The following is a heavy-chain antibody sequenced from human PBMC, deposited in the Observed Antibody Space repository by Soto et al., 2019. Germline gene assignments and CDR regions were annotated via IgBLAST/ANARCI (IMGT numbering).Heavy chain of an antibody. CDR1: GASISSGGYY. V-gene: IGHV4-31*03. Sequence: QVQLQESGPGLVKPSQTLSLTCTVSGASISSGGYYWGWIRQHPGKGLEWIGFIYYIGTSYYNPSLESRITLSVDTSKNHFSLTLTPVTAADTAVYYCARVLRDVLSDRYYWYFDLWGRGTLVTVSS. J-gene: IGHJ2*01. D-gene: IGHD3-16*02. CDR3: ARVLRDVLSDRYYWYFDL. CDR2: IYYIGTS.